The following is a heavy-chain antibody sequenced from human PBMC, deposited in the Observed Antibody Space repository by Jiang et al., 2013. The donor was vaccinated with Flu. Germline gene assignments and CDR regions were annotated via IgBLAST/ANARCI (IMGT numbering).Heavy chain of an antibody. V-gene: IGHV4-59*12. J-gene: IGHJ3*02. D-gene: IGHD3-3*01. CDR3: ARGWGVVIDAFDI. CDR2: IYYSGST. Sequence: GLVKPSETLSLTCTVSGGSISSYYWSWIRQPPGKGLEWIGYIYYSGSTNYNPSLKSRVTISVDTSKNQFSLKLSSVTAADTAVYYCARGWGVVIDAFDIWGQGTMVTVSS. CDR1: GGSISSYY.